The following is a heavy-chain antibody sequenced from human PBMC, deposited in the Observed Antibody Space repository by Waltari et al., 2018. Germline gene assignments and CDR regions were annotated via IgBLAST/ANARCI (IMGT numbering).Heavy chain of an antibody. V-gene: IGHV2-70*01. J-gene: IGHJ3*01. Sequence: QVTLRESGPALVKPTQTLTLTCTISGFSLRTTKLSVSWIRQPPGKALEWLAVIDWDDDKYYSPSLQTRLTISKDSSKSQVLLTVTTMDPVDTARYFCARLYKDPAGHAFDVWGQGTMVTVSS. CDR1: GFSLRTTKLS. CDR2: IDWDDDK. CDR3: ARLYKDPAGHAFDV. D-gene: IGHD1-20*01.